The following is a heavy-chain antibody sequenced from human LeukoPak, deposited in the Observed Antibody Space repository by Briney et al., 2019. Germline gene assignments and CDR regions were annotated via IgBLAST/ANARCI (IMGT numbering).Heavy chain of an antibody. D-gene: IGHD3-3*01. J-gene: IGHJ3*02. CDR1: GYSISSGYY. CDR3: AGGRDYDFWSGFDAFDI. Sequence: SETLSLTCTVSGYSISSGYYWGWIRQPPGKGLEWIGSIYHSGSTYYNPSLTSRVTISVDTSKNQFSLKLSSVTAADTAVYYCAGGRDYDFWSGFDAFDIWGQGTMVTVSS. CDR2: IYHSGST. V-gene: IGHV4-38-2*02.